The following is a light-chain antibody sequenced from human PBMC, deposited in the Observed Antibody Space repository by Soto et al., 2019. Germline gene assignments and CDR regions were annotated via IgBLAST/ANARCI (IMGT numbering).Light chain of an antibody. CDR2: DAS. CDR3: QQYSSYST. Sequence: DIQMTQSPSSLSSSVGDRVTITCRASQSISNCLAWYQQKPGKAPKLLIYDASTLESGVPSRFSGGGFGTDFTLTISSLQPDDFATYYCQQYSSYSTFGQGTKVDIK. CDR1: QSISNC. V-gene: IGKV1-5*01. J-gene: IGKJ1*01.